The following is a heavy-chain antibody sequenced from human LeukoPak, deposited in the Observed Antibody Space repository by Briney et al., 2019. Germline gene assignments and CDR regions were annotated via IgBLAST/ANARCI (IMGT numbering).Heavy chain of an antibody. CDR2: IKSKTDGGTT. D-gene: IGHD2/OR15-2a*01. Sequence: PGGSLRLSCAASGFTFSNAWMSWFRQAPGKGLEWVGRIKSKTDGGTTDYAAPVKGRFTISRDDSKNTLYLQMNSLKTEDTAVYYCTTGGISDNNSDQASHTYWGQGTLVTVSS. J-gene: IGHJ4*02. CDR3: TTGGISDNNSDQASHTY. V-gene: IGHV3-15*01. CDR1: GFTFSNAW.